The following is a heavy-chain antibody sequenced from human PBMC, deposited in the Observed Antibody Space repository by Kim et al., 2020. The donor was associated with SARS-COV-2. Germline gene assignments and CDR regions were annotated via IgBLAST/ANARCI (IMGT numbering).Heavy chain of an antibody. V-gene: IGHV4-31*02. D-gene: IGHD3-10*01. CDR3: ARGSDYYGSGSYYSFDY. J-gene: IGHJ4*02. Sequence: LKSRVTISVDTSKNQFSLKLSSVTAADTAVYYCARGSDYYGSGSYYSFDYWGQGTLVTVSS.